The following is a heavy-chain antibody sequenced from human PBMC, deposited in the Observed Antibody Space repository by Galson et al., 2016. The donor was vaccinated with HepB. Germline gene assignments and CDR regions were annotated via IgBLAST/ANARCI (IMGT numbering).Heavy chain of an antibody. CDR3: AREVPRRDYYYGMDV. CDR1: GDSVSSNSAA. V-gene: IGHV6-1*01. Sequence: CAISGDSVSSNSAAWNWIRLSPSRGLEWLGRTYYRSKWYNEYAVSVKSRITINPDTSKNQFSLQLNSVTPEDTAVYYCAREVPRRDYYYGMDVWGQGTTVTVSS. D-gene: IGHD2-2*01. CDR2: TYYRSKWYN. J-gene: IGHJ6*02.